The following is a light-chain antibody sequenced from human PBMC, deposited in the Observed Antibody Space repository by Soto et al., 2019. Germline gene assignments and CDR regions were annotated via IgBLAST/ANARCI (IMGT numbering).Light chain of an antibody. V-gene: IGKV1-9*01. CDR3: QQYHTDWT. CDR1: QGISSY. CDR2: AAS. J-gene: IGKJ1*01. Sequence: DIQLTQSPSFLSASVGDRVTITCRASQGISSYLAWYQQKPGKAPKLLIYAASSLQSGVPSRFSGRGSGTEFTLTISSLQADDYATFYCQQYHTDWTFGQGTKVDIK.